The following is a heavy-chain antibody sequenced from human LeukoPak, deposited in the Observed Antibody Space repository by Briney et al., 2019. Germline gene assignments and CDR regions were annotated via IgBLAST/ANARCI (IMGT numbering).Heavy chain of an antibody. V-gene: IGHV3-48*01. CDR1: GFTFSDYS. Sequence: GGSLRLSCAASGFTFSDYSMNWVRQAPGKGLEWVSYIGSNISAMYYTDSVRGRFTISRDNSKNTLYLQMNSLRAEDTAVYYCARDRCSGGSCYGFYYGMDVWGQGTTVTVSS. D-gene: IGHD2-15*01. J-gene: IGHJ6*02. CDR2: IGSNISAM. CDR3: ARDRCSGGSCYGFYYGMDV.